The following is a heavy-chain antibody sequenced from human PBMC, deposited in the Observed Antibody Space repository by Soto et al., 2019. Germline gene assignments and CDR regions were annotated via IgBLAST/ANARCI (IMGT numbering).Heavy chain of an antibody. CDR1: GFTFSSYG. D-gene: IGHD6-13*01. V-gene: IGHV3-30*18. CDR2: ISYDGSNK. J-gene: IGHJ6*02. Sequence: QVQLVESGGGVVQPGRSLRLSCAASGFTFSSYGMNWVRQAPGKGVEWVAVISYDGSNKYYADSVKGRFTISRDSPKNMLCLKMNSLRAEDTAVYYCAKEDSSSWHYYYGMDVWGQGTTVTVSS. CDR3: AKEDSSSWHYYYGMDV.